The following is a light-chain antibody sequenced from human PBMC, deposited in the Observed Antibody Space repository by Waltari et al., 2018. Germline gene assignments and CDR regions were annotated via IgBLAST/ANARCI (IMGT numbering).Light chain of an antibody. CDR2: RNN. V-gene: IGLV1-47*01. CDR3: AAWDDSLSGRV. J-gene: IGLJ3*02. Sequence: QSVLTQPPSASGTPGQRVTISCSGSSSNIGSNYVYWYQQLPGTAPKLLIYRNNQQPSGVPDRFSASKSGTSASLAISWLRSEDEADYYCAAWDDSLSGRVFGGGTKLTVL. CDR1: SSNIGSNY.